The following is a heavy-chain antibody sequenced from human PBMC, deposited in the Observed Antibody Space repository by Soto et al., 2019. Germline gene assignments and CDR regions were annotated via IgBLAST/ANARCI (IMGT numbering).Heavy chain of an antibody. D-gene: IGHD3-10*01. Sequence: PGGSLRLSCAASGFTVSSTYMTWVRQAPGKGLEWVSVIYSSGTTYYADSVKGRFTLSRDNSKNTLYLQMNSLRAEDTALYYCARSVGGDSITLGDAFDIWGQGTMVTVSS. CDR3: ARSVGGDSITLGDAFDI. J-gene: IGHJ3*02. CDR2: IYSSGTT. CDR1: GFTVSSTY. V-gene: IGHV3-66*01.